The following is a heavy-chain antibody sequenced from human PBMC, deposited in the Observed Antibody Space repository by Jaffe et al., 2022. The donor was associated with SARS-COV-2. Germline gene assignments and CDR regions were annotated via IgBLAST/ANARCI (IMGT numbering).Heavy chain of an antibody. V-gene: IGHV4-39*01. CDR1: GGSISRSTYY. J-gene: IGHJ4*02. D-gene: IGHD3-22*01. Sequence: QLQLQESGPGLVKPSETLSLTCTVSGGSISRSTYYWGWIRQPPGKGLEWIATIYYSGSTYYNPSLKSRVTISIDTSKNQFSLNLRSVIAADTAVYYCASSSGGITMKVWGQGTLVTVSS. CDR3: ASSSGGITMKV. CDR2: IYYSGST.